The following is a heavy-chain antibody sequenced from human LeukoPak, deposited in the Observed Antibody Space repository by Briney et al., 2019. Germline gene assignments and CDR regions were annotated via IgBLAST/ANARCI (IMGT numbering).Heavy chain of an antibody. D-gene: IGHD2-15*01. Sequence: GGSLRLSCAASGFTFSSYATSWVRQAPGKGREWVSAISGSGGSTYYADSVKGRFTISRDNSKHTLYLQMNSLRAEDTAVYYCAKGGLLFELLPSYYFDYWGQGTLVTVSS. CDR3: AKGGLLFELLPSYYFDY. J-gene: IGHJ4*02. CDR1: GFTFSSYA. V-gene: IGHV3-23*01. CDR2: ISGSGGST.